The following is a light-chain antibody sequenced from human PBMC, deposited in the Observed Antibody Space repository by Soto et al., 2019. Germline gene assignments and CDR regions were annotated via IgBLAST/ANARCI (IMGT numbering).Light chain of an antibody. V-gene: IGLV1-44*01. CDR2: GDN. CDR3: ASWDNSLNGLYV. CDR1: SSNIGSHP. Sequence: QSVLTQPPSASVTPGQRVTISGSGSSSNIGSHPVNWYQQLPGTAPKLLLYGDNQRPSGVPDRFSASRSGASASLAISGLQSEDEATYYCASWDNSLNGLYVFGAGTKVTVL. J-gene: IGLJ1*01.